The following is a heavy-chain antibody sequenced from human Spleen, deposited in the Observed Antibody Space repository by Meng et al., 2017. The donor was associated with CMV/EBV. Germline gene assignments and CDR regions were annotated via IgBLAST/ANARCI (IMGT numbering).Heavy chain of an antibody. CDR1: GYTFTGYY. D-gene: IGHD3-16*01. V-gene: IGHV1-2*02. CDR2: INPNSGGT. Sequence: QVQLVQSGAEVKKHGASGKVYGKASGYTFTGYYMHWVRQAPGKGLEWMGWINPNSGGTNYAQKFQGRVTMTRDTSISTAYMELSRLRSDDTAVYYCAREFGRMGAGSWFDPWGQGTLVTVSS. J-gene: IGHJ5*02. CDR3: AREFGRMGAGSWFDP.